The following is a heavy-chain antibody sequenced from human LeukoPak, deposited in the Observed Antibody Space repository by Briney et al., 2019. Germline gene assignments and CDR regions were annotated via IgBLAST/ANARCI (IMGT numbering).Heavy chain of an antibody. V-gene: IGHV3-7*03. CDR3: ARYNSAWKTDDY. CDR2: IKQDGSDK. Sequence: GGSLRLSCAASGFTFNSYWMTSVRQAPGKGLEWVADIKQDGSDKYYAGSVKGRYTISRDNAKNSLYLQMNSLRAEDTAVYFCARYNSAWKTDDYWGQGTLVTVSS. J-gene: IGHJ4*02. D-gene: IGHD6-19*01. CDR1: GFTFNSYW.